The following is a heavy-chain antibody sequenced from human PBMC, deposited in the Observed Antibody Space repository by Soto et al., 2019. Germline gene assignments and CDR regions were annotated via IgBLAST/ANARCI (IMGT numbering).Heavy chain of an antibody. CDR1: GDTFNFYT. CDR2: FNPILDMS. J-gene: IGHJ4*02. CDR3: ATSYGSGSRPFDC. V-gene: IGHV1-69*02. Sequence: QVHLVQSGAEVKKTRSSVKVSCKASGDTFNFYTINWLRQAPGQGLEWMGRFNPILDMSTYAHKFQGRVTVIADKSTSTAHMQLSSLRSDDTATYYCATSYGSGSRPFDCWGQGTLVTVSS. D-gene: IGHD3-10*01.